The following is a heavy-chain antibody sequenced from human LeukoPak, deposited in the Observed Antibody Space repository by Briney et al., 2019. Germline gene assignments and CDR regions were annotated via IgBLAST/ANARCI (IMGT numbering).Heavy chain of an antibody. J-gene: IGHJ6*02. CDR1: GGSISSYY. V-gene: IGHV4-59*08. CDR2: IYYSGST. D-gene: IGHD3-3*01. Sequence: SETLSLTCTVSGGSISSYYWSWIRQPPGKGLEWIGYIYYSGSTNYNPSLKSRVTISVDTSKNQFSLKLSSVTAADTAVYYCARLRSITIFDGMDVWGQGTTVTVSS. CDR3: ARLRSITIFDGMDV.